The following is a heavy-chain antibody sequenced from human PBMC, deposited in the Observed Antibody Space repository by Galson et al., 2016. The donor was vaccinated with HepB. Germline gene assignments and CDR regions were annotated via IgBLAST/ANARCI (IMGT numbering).Heavy chain of an antibody. CDR2: IWYDGSNK. J-gene: IGHJ6*02. V-gene: IGHV3-33*01. D-gene: IGHD3-9*01. CDR3: ARWDYDILTGSWSYYYYDMDV. Sequence: SLRLSCAASGFTFSSYGMHWVRQAPGKGLEWVAVIWYDGSNKYYADSVKGRFTISRDNSKNTLYLQMNSLRAEDTAVYYCARWDYDILTGSWSYYYYDMDVWGQGTTVTVSS. CDR1: GFTFSSYG.